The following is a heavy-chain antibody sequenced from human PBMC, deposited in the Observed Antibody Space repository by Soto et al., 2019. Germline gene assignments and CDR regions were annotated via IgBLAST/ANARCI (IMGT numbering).Heavy chain of an antibody. CDR2: ITSSSSYI. CDR3: ARGRRVVTACMDV. Sequence: GGSLRLSCPASGFTFSSDSMNWVRQAPGKGLEWVSCITSSSSYIDYAGSVKGRFTISTHNVKNTLYLHMHSLRAXHTGFYYCARGRRVVTACMDVWCQGTRVTVSS. V-gene: IGHV3-21*01. CDR1: GFTFSSDS. D-gene: IGHD2-21*02. J-gene: IGHJ6*02.